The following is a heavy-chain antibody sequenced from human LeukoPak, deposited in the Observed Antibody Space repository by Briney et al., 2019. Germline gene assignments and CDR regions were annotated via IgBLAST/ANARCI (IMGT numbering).Heavy chain of an antibody. J-gene: IGHJ4*02. V-gene: IGHV3-48*03. CDR3: ASSKGPLDH. CDR1: GFTFSSYE. CDR2: ISSSGSTI. Sequence: GGSLRLSCAASGFTFSSYEMNWVRQAPGKGLEWVSYISSSGSTIYYADSVKGRFTISRDNDKNSLSLQMNSLRAEDTAVYYCASSKGPLDHWGQGTLVTVSS.